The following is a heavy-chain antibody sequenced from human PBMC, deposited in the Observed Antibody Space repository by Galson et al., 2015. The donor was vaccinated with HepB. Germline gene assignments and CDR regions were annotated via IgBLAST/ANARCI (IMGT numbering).Heavy chain of an antibody. D-gene: IGHD3-16*02. CDR2: ISYDGSNK. J-gene: IGHJ3*02. V-gene: IGHV3-30-3*01. Sequence: SLRLSCAASGFTFSSYAMHWVRQAPGKGLEWVAVISYDGSNKYYADSVKGRFTTSRDNSKNTLYLQMNSLRAEDTAVYYCARELTTLTFGGVIVRSHDAFDIWGQGTMVTVSS. CDR1: GFTFSSYA. CDR3: ARELTTLTFGGVIVRSHDAFDI.